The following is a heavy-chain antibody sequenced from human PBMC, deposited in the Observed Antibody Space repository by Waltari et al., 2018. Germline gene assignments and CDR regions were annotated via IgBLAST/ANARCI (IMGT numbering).Heavy chain of an antibody. Sequence: QVQLQESGPGLVKPSETLSLTCTVSGGSISSYYWSWIRQPAGKGLEWIGRIYTSGSTNYNPSLKSRVTMSVDTSKNQFSLKLSSVTAADTAVYYCARDGGDSSWYKTDYFDYWGQGTLVTVSS. CDR1: GGSISSYY. V-gene: IGHV4-4*07. CDR2: IYTSGST. J-gene: IGHJ4*02. D-gene: IGHD6-13*01. CDR3: ARDGGDSSWYKTDYFDY.